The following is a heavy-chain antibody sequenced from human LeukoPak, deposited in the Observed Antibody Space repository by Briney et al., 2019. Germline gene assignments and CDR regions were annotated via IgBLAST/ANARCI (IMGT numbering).Heavy chain of an antibody. D-gene: IGHD6-19*01. CDR2: ISSSSSFI. Sequence: GGSLRLSCAASGFTFSTSTMNWVRQAPGKGLEWVSSISSSSSFIYYADSMKGRFTISRGNAKNSLYLQMNSLRADDTAVYYCARDSAVAGNFDYWGQGTLVTVSS. CDR3: ARDSAVAGNFDY. CDR1: GFTFSTST. J-gene: IGHJ4*02. V-gene: IGHV3-21*01.